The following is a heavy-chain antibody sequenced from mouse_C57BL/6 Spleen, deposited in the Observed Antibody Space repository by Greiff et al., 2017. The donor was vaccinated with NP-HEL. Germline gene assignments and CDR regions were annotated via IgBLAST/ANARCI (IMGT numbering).Heavy chain of an antibody. CDR2: IDPSDSYT. CDR1: GYTFTSYW. J-gene: IGHJ4*01. CDR3: ARSSLRDYAMDY. V-gene: IGHV1-59*01. Sequence: VKLQQPGAELVRPGTSVKLSCKASGYTFTSYWMHWVKQRPGQGLEWIGVIDPSDSYTNYNQKFKGKATLTVDTSSSTAYMQLSSLTSEDSAVYYCARSSLRDYAMDYWGQGTSVTVSS.